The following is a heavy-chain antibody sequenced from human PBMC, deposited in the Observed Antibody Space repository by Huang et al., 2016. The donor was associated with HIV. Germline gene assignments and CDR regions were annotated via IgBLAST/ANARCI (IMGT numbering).Heavy chain of an antibody. CDR1: GFTFSDYY. CDR2: ISSSGSTI. CDR3: ARDHSYGWFDY. D-gene: IGHD5-18*01. J-gene: IGHJ4*02. V-gene: IGHV3-11*01. Sequence: QVQLVESGGGLVKPGGSLRLSCAASGFTFSDYYMRWSRQAPGKGLEWVAYISSSGSTIYYADSVKGRFTIARDNAKNSLYLQMNSLRAEDTAVYYCARDHSYGWFDYWGQGTLVTVSS.